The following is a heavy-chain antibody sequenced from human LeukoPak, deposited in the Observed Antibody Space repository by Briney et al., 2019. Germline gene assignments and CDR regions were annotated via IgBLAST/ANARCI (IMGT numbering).Heavy chain of an antibody. J-gene: IGHJ4*02. V-gene: IGHV3-9*01. CDR3: AKDPGGGYGSGSYYWDYFDY. Sequence: GGSLRLSCAASGFTFSSYAMSWVRQAPGKGLEWVSGISWNSVSIGYADSVKGRFTISRDNAKNSLYLQMNSLRAEDTALYYCAKDPGGGYGSGSYYWDYFDYWGQGTLVTVSS. D-gene: IGHD3-10*01. CDR2: ISWNSVSI. CDR1: GFTFSSYA.